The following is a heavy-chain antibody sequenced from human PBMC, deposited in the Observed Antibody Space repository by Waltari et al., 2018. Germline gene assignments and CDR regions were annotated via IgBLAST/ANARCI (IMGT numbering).Heavy chain of an antibody. CDR3: ARLSGYCDDTGCYGHYAMDV. Sequence: QLQLQESGPGLVKPSETLSLTCTVSGGSVRTTSYSWDWVRQSPGKGLEWIGTFYYPGNIYYNPSLTSRVTISVDSPQNHLSLRLSSVTAADTAVYYCARLSGYCDDTGCYGHYAMDVWGQGTTVTVSS. CDR2: FYYPGNI. J-gene: IGHJ6*02. V-gene: IGHV4-39*02. D-gene: IGHD2-2*01. CDR1: GGSVRTTSYS.